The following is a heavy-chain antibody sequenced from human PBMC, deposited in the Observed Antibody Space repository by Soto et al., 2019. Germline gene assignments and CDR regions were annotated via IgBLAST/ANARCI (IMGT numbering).Heavy chain of an antibody. CDR2: INHSGST. CDR1: GGSFSGYY. V-gene: IGHV4-34*01. D-gene: IGHD2-2*02. CDR3: ARGTVPAAIQIDY. Sequence: SDTLSLTCAVYGGSFSGYYWSWIRQPPGKGLEWIGEINHSGSTNYNPSLKSRVTISVDTSKNQFSLKLSSVTAADTAVYYCARGTVPAAIQIDYWGQGTLVTVSS. J-gene: IGHJ4*02.